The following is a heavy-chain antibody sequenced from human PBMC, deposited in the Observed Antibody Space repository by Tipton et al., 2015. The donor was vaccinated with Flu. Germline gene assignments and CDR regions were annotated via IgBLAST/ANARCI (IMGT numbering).Heavy chain of an antibody. CDR3: ARDRSRLGGTSDF. D-gene: IGHD1-1*01. Sequence: TLSLTCSVSGDSVSSHPYYWSWVRQPPGKGLEWIGFIDNTESTDYNPSLRSRVTISIDRSKNQLSLKLKSVTPSDTAVYYCARDRSRLGGTSDFWGQGTLVTVSS. J-gene: IGHJ4*02. CDR1: GDSVSSHPYY. CDR2: IDNTEST. V-gene: IGHV4-61*01.